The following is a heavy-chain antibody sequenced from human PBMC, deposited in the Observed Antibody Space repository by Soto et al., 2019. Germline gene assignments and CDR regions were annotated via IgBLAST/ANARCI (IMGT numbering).Heavy chain of an antibody. D-gene: IGHD1-26*01. Sequence: KHLPASVKVSCKASGYTFTSYAMHWVRQAPGQRLEWMGWINAGNGNTKYSQKFQGRVTITRDTSASTAYMELSSLRSEDTAVYYCARGLGLYYFDYWGQGTLVTVSS. CDR3: ARGLGLYYFDY. J-gene: IGHJ4*02. CDR2: INAGNGNT. CDR1: GYTFTSYA. V-gene: IGHV1-3*01.